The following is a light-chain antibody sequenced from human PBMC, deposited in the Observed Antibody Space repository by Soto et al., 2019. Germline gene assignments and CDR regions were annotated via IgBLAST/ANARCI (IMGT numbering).Light chain of an antibody. J-gene: IGLJ1*01. CDR1: SSDVGSYKD. Sequence: SPLTQPRPVSGSPGQAVTISCAGTSSDVGSYKDVSWYQHHPGKVPKLMIYDVSERPSGVPDRFSGSKSGNTASLTISGLQAEDEANYYCCAYADNFYVFGTGTKVTVL. CDR3: CAYADNFYV. CDR2: DVS. V-gene: IGLV2-11*01.